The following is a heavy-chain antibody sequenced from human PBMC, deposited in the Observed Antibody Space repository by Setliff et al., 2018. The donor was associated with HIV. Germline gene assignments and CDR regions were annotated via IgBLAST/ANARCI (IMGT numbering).Heavy chain of an antibody. D-gene: IGHD3-10*01. CDR1: GGSFSGYY. J-gene: IGHJ6*02. V-gene: IGHV4-34*11. CDR3: ARPGSSSYYYAMDV. CDR2: IYYSGST. Sequence: PSETLSLTCAVYGGSFSGYYWSWIRQPPGKGLEWIGYIYYSGSTNYNPSLKSRVTISVDTSKNRFSLRLRSVTAADTGVYYCARPGSSSYYYAMDVWGQGTTVTVSS.